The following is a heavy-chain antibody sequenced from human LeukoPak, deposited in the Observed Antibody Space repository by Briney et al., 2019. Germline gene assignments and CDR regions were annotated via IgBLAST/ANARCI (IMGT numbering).Heavy chain of an antibody. V-gene: IGHV1-8*03. J-gene: IGHJ6*03. CDR2: MNPNSGNT. CDR1: GYTFTIYN. D-gene: IGHD6-6*01. Sequence: ASVKVSCKTSGYTFTIYNINWVRQATGQGLEWMGWMNPNSGNTGYAQKFQGRVTITRNTSISTAYMELSSLRSEDTAIYYCAKADGSSSIDYYHLDVWGKGTTVTVSS. CDR3: AKADGSSSIDYYHLDV.